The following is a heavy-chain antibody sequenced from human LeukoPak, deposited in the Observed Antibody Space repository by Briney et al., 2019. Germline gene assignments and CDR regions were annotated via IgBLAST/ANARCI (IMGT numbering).Heavy chain of an antibody. Sequence: ASVTVSCKASGYTFTRYAMHWVRQAPGQRFEGMGWINDGNGNTKYSQNLQDRVTITRDTSASTAYLELSSLRSEDTAVYYCARGSNWNDEGGWCDPWGQGTLVTVSS. CDR3: ARGSNWNDEGGWCDP. CDR2: INDGNGNT. V-gene: IGHV1-3*01. J-gene: IGHJ5*02. D-gene: IGHD1-1*01. CDR1: GYTFTRYA.